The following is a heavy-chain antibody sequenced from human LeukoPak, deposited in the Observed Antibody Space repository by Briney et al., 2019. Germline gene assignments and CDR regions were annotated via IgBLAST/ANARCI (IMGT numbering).Heavy chain of an antibody. Sequence: PGGSLRLSCAASGFXFNTYSMNWVRQAPGKGLEWVSSISSTSAHIFYADSVKGRFSISRDNAKNSLYLQMNSLRVEDTAVYYCTSRYCTTTNCYSFDNWGHGTLVTVSS. D-gene: IGHD2-2*01. CDR1: GFXFNTYS. J-gene: IGHJ3*02. CDR2: ISSTSAHI. V-gene: IGHV3-21*01. CDR3: TSRYCTTTNCYSFDN.